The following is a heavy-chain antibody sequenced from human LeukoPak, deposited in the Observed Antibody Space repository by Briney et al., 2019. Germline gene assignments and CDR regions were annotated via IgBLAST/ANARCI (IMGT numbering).Heavy chain of an antibody. Sequence: GGSLRPSCAASGFTFSSYWMSWVRQAPGKGLEWVANIKQDGSEKYYVDSVKGRFTISRDNAKNSLYLQMNSLRAEDTAVYYCARPRHLQLERHWFDPWGQGTLVTVSS. CDR1: GFTFSSYW. CDR2: IKQDGSEK. V-gene: IGHV3-7*01. D-gene: IGHD1-1*01. CDR3: ARPRHLQLERHWFDP. J-gene: IGHJ5*02.